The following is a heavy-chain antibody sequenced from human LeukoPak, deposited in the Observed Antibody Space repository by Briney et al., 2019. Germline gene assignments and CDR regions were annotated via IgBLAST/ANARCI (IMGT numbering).Heavy chain of an antibody. Sequence: ASVTVSCKASGYSFTSYARCWVRQAPGQRLEWMGCSNAGNGHTKYSKKYQGRVTISRDTSASIAYMELSSLRSEDTAVYYCARGSSGWYELLYYYYGVDVWGQGTTVTVSS. J-gene: IGHJ6*02. V-gene: IGHV1-3*01. CDR3: ARGSSGWYELLYYYYGVDV. CDR1: GYSFTSYA. D-gene: IGHD6-19*01. CDR2: SNAGNGHT.